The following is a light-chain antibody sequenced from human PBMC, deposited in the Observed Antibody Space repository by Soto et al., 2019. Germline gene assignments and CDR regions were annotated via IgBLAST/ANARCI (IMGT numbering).Light chain of an antibody. Sequence: QSVLTQPRSVSGSPGQSVTISCTGTSSDVGGYNYVSWHQQHPGKAPKLMIYDVSKRPSGVPDRFSGSKSGNTASLTISGLQAEDEADYYCCSYAGSYTLVFGGGTQLTVL. V-gene: IGLV2-11*01. CDR2: DVS. CDR1: SSDVGGYNY. CDR3: CSYAGSYTLV. J-gene: IGLJ2*01.